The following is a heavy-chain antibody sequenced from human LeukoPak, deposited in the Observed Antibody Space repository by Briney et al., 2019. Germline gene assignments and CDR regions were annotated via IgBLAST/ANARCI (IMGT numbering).Heavy chain of an antibody. CDR1: GFTFDDYA. D-gene: IGHD3-22*01. V-gene: IGHV3-9*01. CDR3: ARNYYDSSGPIFDY. CDR2: ISWNSGSI. J-gene: IGHJ4*02. Sequence: SGGSLRLSCAASGFTFDDYAMHWVRQAPGKGLEWGSGISWNSGSIGYADSVKGRFTIPRDNAKNSLYLQMNSLRAEDTAVYYCARNYYDSSGPIFDYWGQGTLVTVSS.